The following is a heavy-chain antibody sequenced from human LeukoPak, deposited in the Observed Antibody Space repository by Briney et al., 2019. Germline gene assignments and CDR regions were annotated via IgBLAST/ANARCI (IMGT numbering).Heavy chain of an antibody. V-gene: IGHV4-30-2*01. D-gene: IGHD3-16*02. Sequence: SQTLSLTCAVSGGSISSGGYSWSWIRQPPGKGLEWIGYIYHSGSTHYSPSLKSRVTISVDRSKNQFSLKLSSVTAADTAVYYCASATITFGGVIAPVDIWGQGTMVTVSS. J-gene: IGHJ3*02. CDR3: ASATITFGGVIAPVDI. CDR2: IYHSGST. CDR1: GGSISSGGYS.